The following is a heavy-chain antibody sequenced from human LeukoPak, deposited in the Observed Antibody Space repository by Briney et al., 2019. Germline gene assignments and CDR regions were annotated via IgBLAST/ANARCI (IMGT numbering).Heavy chain of an antibody. Sequence: SGRLYPPPTGSVGSLSGYLWSRMRKPPGPGLERLGDIYYSGSTCYNPSRKSRVSISVDTSKNQFSLKLSSATAADTGGYYCARAVGYCSGGSCYADVVDIWGQGTMVTVSS. CDR2: IYYSGST. CDR3: ARAVGYCSGGSCYADVVDI. V-gene: IGHV4-59*01. D-gene: IGHD2-15*01. J-gene: IGHJ3*02. CDR1: VGSLSGYL.